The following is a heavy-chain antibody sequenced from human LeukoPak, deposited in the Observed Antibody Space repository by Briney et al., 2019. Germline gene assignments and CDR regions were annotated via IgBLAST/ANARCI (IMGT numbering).Heavy chain of an antibody. J-gene: IGHJ5*02. V-gene: IGHV4-61*02. CDR2: IYTSGST. CDR1: GGSISSGNYY. Sequence: SETLSLTCTVSGGSISSGNYYWSWIRQPAGKGLEWIGRIYTSGSTNYNPSLKSRVTMSVDTSKNQFSLKLSSVTAADTAVYYCARDMGEYCSSTSCYNWFDPWGQGTLVTVSS. D-gene: IGHD2-2*01. CDR3: ARDMGEYCSSTSCYNWFDP.